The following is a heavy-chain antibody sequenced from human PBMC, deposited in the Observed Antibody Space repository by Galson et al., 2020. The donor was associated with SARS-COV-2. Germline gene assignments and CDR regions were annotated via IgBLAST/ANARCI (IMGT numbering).Heavy chain of an antibody. V-gene: IGHV3-21*01. D-gene: IGHD2-15*01. CDR1: GFTFSSYS. Sequence: TGGSLRLSCAASGFTFSSYSMNWVRQAPGKGLEWVSSISSRSSYIYYADSVKDRFTISRDNAKNSLYLQMNSLRAEDTAVYYCALTVHCSGGSCPGRGAFDIWGQGTMVTVSS. CDR2: ISSRSSYI. J-gene: IGHJ3*02. CDR3: ALTVHCSGGSCPGRGAFDI.